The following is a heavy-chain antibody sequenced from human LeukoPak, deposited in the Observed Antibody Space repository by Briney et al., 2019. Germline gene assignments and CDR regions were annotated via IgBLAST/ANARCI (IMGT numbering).Heavy chain of an antibody. Sequence: PSETLSLTCAVYGGSFSGYYWSWIRQPPGKGLEWIGEINHSGSTNYNPSLKSRVTISVDTSKNQFSLKLSSVTAADTAVYYCARDPALFPHAYMDVWGKGTTVTVSS. CDR3: ARDPALFPHAYMDV. CDR1: GGSFSGYY. CDR2: INHSGST. D-gene: IGHD3-10*02. V-gene: IGHV4-34*01. J-gene: IGHJ6*03.